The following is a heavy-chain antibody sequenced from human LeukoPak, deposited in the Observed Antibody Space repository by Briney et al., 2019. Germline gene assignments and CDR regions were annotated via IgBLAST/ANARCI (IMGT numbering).Heavy chain of an antibody. Sequence: PGGSLRLSCAASGFTFSGYAMDWVRQAPGKGLECVSAISGSGGSTYYADSVKGRFTISSDNSKNTLYLQMNSLRAEDTAVYYCAKSERWAVINNYFDYWGQGTLVTVSS. D-gene: IGHD3-22*01. CDR2: ISGSGGST. J-gene: IGHJ4*02. CDR1: GFTFSGYA. V-gene: IGHV3-23*01. CDR3: AKSERWAVINNYFDY.